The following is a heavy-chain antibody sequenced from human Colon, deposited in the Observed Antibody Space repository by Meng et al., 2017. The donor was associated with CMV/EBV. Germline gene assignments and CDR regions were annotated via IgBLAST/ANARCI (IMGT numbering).Heavy chain of an antibody. Sequence: GESLKISCAASGFTFSSYEMNWVRQAPGKGLEWVSHIDTSNNEYYADSVKGRFAISRDNAKNSVYLQMNSLRAEDTALYYCAREGVGNPGWFDPWGQGTLVTSPQ. V-gene: IGHV3-48*03. J-gene: IGHJ5*02. CDR3: AREGVGNPGWFDP. CDR1: GFTFSSYE. CDR2: IDTSNNE. D-gene: IGHD4-23*01.